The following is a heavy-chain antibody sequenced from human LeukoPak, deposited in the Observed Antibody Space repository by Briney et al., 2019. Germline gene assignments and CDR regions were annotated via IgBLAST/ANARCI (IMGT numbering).Heavy chain of an antibody. V-gene: IGHV1-69*06. CDR1: GGTFSSYA. J-gene: IGHJ6*03. CDR2: IIPIFGTA. CDR3: ARDSSGTDYYYYMDV. Sequence: SVTVSCKASGGTFSSYAISWVRQAPGQGLEWMGGIIPIFGTANYAQKFQGRVTITADKSTSTAYMELSSLRSEDTAVYYCARDSSGTDYYYYMDVWGKGTTVTVSS. D-gene: IGHD6-19*01.